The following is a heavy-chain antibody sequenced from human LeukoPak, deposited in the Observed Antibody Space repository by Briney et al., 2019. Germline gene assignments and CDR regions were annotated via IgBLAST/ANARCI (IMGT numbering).Heavy chain of an antibody. J-gene: IGHJ5*02. CDR2: ISYDGSNK. CDR3: AKDRGWIPIAAAGTWWFDP. Sequence: GGSLRLSCAASGFTFSSYGMHWVRQAPGKGLEWVAVISYDGSNKYYADSVKGRFTISRDNSKNTLYLQMNSLRAEDTAVYYCAKDRGWIPIAAAGTWWFDPWGQGTLVSVSS. CDR1: GFTFSSYG. D-gene: IGHD6-13*01. V-gene: IGHV3-30*18.